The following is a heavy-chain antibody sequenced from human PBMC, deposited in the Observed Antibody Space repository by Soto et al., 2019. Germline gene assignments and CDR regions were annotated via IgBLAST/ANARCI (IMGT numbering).Heavy chain of an antibody. Sequence: PGGSLRLSCAASGFTFSSYSMNWVRQAPGKGLEWVSYISSSSSTIYYAGSVKGRFTISRDNAKNSLYLQMNGLRAEDTAVYYCATSRSEGVKLQQDYWGQGTLVTVSS. D-gene: IGHD1-1*01. CDR1: GFTFSSYS. CDR2: ISSSSSTI. V-gene: IGHV3-48*01. CDR3: ATSRSEGVKLQQDY. J-gene: IGHJ4*02.